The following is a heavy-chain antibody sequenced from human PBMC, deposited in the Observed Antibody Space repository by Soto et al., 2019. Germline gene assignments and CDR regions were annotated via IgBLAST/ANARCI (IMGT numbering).Heavy chain of an antibody. D-gene: IGHD3-22*01. CDR2: ISSSGSTI. CDR1: GFTFSSYE. CDR3: ARDKTYYYDSSGYYARFYYFDY. Sequence: PGGSLRLSCAASGFTFSSYEMNWVRQAPGKGLEWVSYISSSGSTIYYADSVKGRFTISRDNAKNSLYLQMNSLRAEDTAVYYCARDKTYYYDSSGYYARFYYFDYWGQGTLVTVS. J-gene: IGHJ4*02. V-gene: IGHV3-48*03.